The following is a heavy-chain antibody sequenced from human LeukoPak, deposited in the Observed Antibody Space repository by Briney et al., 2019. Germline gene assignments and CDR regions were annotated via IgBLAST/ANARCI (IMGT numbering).Heavy chain of an antibody. Sequence: PSGTLSLTCAVSGGSVSSDNWWGWVRQSPGKGLEWVGEIIHSGRTNYNPSLESRVTISVDTSKNQFSLKLSSVTAADTAVYYCARERTLFPGDSSGYFDYWGQGTLVTVSS. V-gene: IGHV4-4*02. J-gene: IGHJ4*02. CDR1: GGSVSSDNW. CDR3: ARERTLFPGDSSGYFDY. D-gene: IGHD3-22*01. CDR2: IIHSGRT.